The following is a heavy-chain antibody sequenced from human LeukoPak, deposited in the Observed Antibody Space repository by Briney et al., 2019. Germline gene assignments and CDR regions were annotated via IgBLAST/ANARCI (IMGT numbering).Heavy chain of an antibody. CDR3: AKAAYILTGYYHFDY. V-gene: IGHV3-30*02. CDR1: GFTFISYG. J-gene: IGHJ4*02. D-gene: IGHD3-9*01. CDR2: IRYDGSNK. Sequence: GGSLTLSWAWSGFTFISYGMHGVGRPPARGLEGVAFIRYDGSNKFYADSVRGRFTISRDNSKNTLYLQMNSLRAEDTALYYCAKAAYILTGYYHFDYWGQGTLVTVSS.